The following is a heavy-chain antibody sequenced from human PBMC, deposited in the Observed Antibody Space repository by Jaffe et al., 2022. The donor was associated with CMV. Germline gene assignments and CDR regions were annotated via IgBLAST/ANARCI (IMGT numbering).Heavy chain of an antibody. CDR1: GFTFSSYS. CDR3: ARVDPPQLYSYGLYYYYGMDV. CDR2: ISSSSSYI. D-gene: IGHD5-18*01. J-gene: IGHJ6*02. V-gene: IGHV3-21*01. Sequence: EVQLVESGGGLVKPGGSLRLSCAASGFTFSSYSMNWVRQAPGKGLEWVSSISSSSSYIYYADSVKGRFTISRDNAKNSLYLQMNSLRAEDTAVYYCARVDPPQLYSYGLYYYYGMDVWGQGTTVTVSS.